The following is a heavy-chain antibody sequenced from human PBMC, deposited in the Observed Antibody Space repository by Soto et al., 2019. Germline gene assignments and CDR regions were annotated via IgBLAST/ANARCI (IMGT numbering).Heavy chain of an antibody. CDR3: TRHSGYSSSDY. D-gene: IGHD5-18*01. CDR2: IRSKANSYAT. CDR1: GFTFSGSA. J-gene: IGHJ4*02. V-gene: IGHV3-73*01. Sequence: GGSLSLSCAASGFTFSGSAMHWVRQAPGKGLEWVGRIRSKANSYATAYAASVKGRFTISRDDSKNTAYLQMNSLKTEDTAVYYCTRHSGYSSSDYWGQGTLVTVSS.